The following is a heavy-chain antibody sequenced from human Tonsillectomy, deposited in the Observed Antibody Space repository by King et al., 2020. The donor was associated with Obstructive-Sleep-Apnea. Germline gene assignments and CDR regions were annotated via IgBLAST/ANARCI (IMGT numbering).Heavy chain of an antibody. J-gene: IGHJ2*01. CDR3: AGLRKPFTYFDL. V-gene: IGHV4-39*02. Sequence: QLQESGPGLVKPSETLSLTFTVSRGSINTSLYYWGWIRQPPGKGLEWIGHIDYWGNTYSTPSLESRGTISMDTPKNLFSLNLNSVTAADTAVYYCAGLRKPFTYFDLWGRGTLVTVSS. D-gene: IGHD3-16*01. CDR2: IDYWGNT. CDR1: RGSINTSLYY.